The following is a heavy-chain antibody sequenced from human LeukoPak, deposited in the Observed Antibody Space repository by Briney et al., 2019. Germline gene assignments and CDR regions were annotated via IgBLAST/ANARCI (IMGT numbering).Heavy chain of an antibody. Sequence: GGSLRLSCAASGFTFSSYAMSWVRQAPGKGLEWVSAISGSGGSTYYADSVKGRFTISRDNAKNSLYLQVNSLRAEDTALYYCAKAAGGVRDASEIWGQGTMVTVSS. V-gene: IGHV3-23*01. J-gene: IGHJ3*02. CDR1: GFTFSSYA. CDR3: AKAAGGVRDASEI. CDR2: ISGSGGST. D-gene: IGHD1-14*01.